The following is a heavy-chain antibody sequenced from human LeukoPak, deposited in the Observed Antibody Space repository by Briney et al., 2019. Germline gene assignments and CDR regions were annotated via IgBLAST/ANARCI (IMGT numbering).Heavy chain of an antibody. V-gene: IGHV4-61*02. CDR1: GGSISSGSYY. Sequence: SQTLSLTCTVSGGSISSGSYYWSWIRQPAGKGLEWIGGIHTSGSTNYNPSLKSRVTISVDTSKNQFSLKLSSVTAADTAVYYCARFEAYPLYYYYYMDVWGKGTTVTVSS. CDR2: IHTSGST. J-gene: IGHJ6*03. CDR3: ARFEAYPLYYYYYMDV.